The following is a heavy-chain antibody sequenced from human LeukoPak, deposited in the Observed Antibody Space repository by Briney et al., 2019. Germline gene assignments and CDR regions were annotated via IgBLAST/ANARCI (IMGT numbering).Heavy chain of an antibody. CDR2: INHSGST. V-gene: IGHV4-34*01. CDR3: ARGPASGSDFAWFDP. D-gene: IGHD3-10*01. J-gene: IGHJ5*02. Sequence: SETLSLTCAVYGGSLSNYYWSWIRQPPGMGLEWIGEINHSGSTKFNPSLKSRVTILVDMSRSQFSLQLNSVTAADTAAYYCARGPASGSDFAWFDPWGQGTLVTVSS. CDR1: GGSLSNYY.